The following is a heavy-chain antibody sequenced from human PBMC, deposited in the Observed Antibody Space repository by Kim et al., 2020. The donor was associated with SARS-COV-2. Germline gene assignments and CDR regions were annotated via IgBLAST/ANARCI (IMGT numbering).Heavy chain of an antibody. J-gene: IGHJ6*02. D-gene: IGHD2-21*02. CDR3: ARLGPVTANYYYGMDV. V-gene: IGHV3-53*01. Sequence: GGSLRLSCAASGFFVSNTYLSWVRQAPGKGLEWVSVIYTGATTYYADSVRGRFIISRDNSRNTVYLQMNSLRAEDTAVYYCARLGPVTANYYYGMDVWG. CDR1: GFFVSNTY. CDR2: IYTGATT.